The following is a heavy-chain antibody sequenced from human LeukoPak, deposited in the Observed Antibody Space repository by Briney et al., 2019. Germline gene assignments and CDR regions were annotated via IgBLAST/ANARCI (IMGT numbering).Heavy chain of an antibody. CDR2: INPNSGGT. CDR1: EYTFTGYY. CDR3: ARGYCSGGSCYSHFDY. V-gene: IGHV1-2*02. Sequence: ASVKVSCKASEYTFTGYYMHWVRQAPGQGLEWMGWINPNSGGTNYAQKFQGRVTMTRDTSISTAYMELSRLRSDDTAVYYCARGYCSGGSCYSHFDYWGQGTLVTVSS. J-gene: IGHJ4*02. D-gene: IGHD2-15*01.